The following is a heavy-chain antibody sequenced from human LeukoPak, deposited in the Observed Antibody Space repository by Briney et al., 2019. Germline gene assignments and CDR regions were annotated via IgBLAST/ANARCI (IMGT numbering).Heavy chain of an antibody. J-gene: IGHJ4*02. CDR1: GFTFSSYS. Sequence: GGSLRLSCAASGFTFSSYSMNWVRQAPGKGLEWVSSISSSSSYIYYADSVKGRFTISRDNAKNSLYLQMNSLRAEETAVYYCARDLSGGGIDYWGQGTLVTVSS. D-gene: IGHD3-16*01. CDR2: ISSSSSYI. V-gene: IGHV3-21*01. CDR3: ARDLSGGGIDY.